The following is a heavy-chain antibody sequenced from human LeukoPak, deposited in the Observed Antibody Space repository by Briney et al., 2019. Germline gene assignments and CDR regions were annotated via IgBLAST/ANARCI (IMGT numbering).Heavy chain of an antibody. J-gene: IGHJ4*02. D-gene: IGHD6-6*01. CDR2: INAGNGNT. CDR3: ARSAVAARPRYFDY. Sequence: ASVKVSCKASGYTFTSYAMHWVRQAPGQRLEWMGWINAGNGNTKYSQKFQGRVTITRDISASTAYMELSSLRSEDTAVYYCARSAVAARPRYFDYWGQGTLVTVSS. V-gene: IGHV1-3*01. CDR1: GYTFTSYA.